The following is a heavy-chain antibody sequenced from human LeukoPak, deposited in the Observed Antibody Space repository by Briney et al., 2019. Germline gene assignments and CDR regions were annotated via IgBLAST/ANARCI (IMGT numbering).Heavy chain of an antibody. Sequence: SETLSLTRTVSGGSINSYYWSWIRQPPGKGLEWIGYIYYSGSTNYSPSLKGRVTISVDTSKNQFSLKLSSVTAADTAVYYCARGLAAAGTSYFDYWGQGTLVTVSS. CDR1: GGSINSYY. CDR2: IYYSGST. J-gene: IGHJ4*02. CDR3: ARGLAAAGTSYFDY. D-gene: IGHD6-13*01. V-gene: IGHV4-59*01.